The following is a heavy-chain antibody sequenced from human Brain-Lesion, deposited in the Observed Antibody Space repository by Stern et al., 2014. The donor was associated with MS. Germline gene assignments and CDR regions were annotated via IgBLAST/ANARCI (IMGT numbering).Heavy chain of an antibody. J-gene: IGHJ6*02. Sequence: QVQLVQSGAEVKKPGASVKVSCTPSGYIFTGYYIHWVRQAPGQGLEWMAWINPNTGGTKYAQSFQGRVTMSRDTSISTAYVELSSLTSDDTAVYYCARDQRGITIFGVVTDYYYLGMDVWGQGTTVTVSS. CDR1: GYIFTGYY. CDR3: ARDQRGITIFGVVTDYYYLGMDV. V-gene: IGHV1-2*02. CDR2: INPNTGGT. D-gene: IGHD3-3*01.